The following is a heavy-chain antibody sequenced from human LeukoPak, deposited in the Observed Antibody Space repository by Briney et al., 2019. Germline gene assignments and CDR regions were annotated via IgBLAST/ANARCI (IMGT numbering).Heavy chain of an antibody. CDR2: SGTAGDT. CDR3: AKKTPGTHPFDF. J-gene: IGHJ4*02. CDR1: GFTFTSSA. D-gene: IGHD6-13*01. V-gene: IGHV3-23*01. Sequence: GGSLGLSCAASGFTFTSSAMNWVRQAPGKGLEWVSASGTAGDTYYADSVKGRFTISRDNSKNTLYLQMTSLRTEDTAVYYCAKKTPGTHPFDFWGQGTLVTVSP.